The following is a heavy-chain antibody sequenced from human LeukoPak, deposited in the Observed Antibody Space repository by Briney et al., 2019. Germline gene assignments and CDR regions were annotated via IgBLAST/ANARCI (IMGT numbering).Heavy chain of an antibody. CDR2: ISGSGGST. Sequence: GGSLRLSCAASGFTFSSYAMSWVRQAPGKGLEWVSAISGSGGSTYYADSVKGRLTISRDNSKNTLYLQMNSLRAEDTAVYYCAKDSKQQLVGFYFDYWGQGTLVTVSS. J-gene: IGHJ4*02. V-gene: IGHV3-23*01. CDR3: AKDSKQQLVGFYFDY. CDR1: GFTFSSYA. D-gene: IGHD6-13*01.